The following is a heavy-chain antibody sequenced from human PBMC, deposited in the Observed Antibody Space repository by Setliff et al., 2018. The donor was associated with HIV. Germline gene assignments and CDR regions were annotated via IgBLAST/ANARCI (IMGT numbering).Heavy chain of an antibody. D-gene: IGHD3-10*01. Sequence: GGSLRLSCAASGFTFSKYSMNWVRQAPGKGLECVSTISSGSTYIYYADSLKGRFTISRDNAKSSLYLQMNSLRAEDTAVYYCARSESGVTDAFDIWGQGAMVTVSS. CDR2: ISSGSTYI. V-gene: IGHV3-21*01. J-gene: IGHJ3*02. CDR3: ARSESGVTDAFDI. CDR1: GFTFSKYS.